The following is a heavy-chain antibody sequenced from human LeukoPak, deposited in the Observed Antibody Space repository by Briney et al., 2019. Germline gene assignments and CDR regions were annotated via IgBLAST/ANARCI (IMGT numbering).Heavy chain of an antibody. V-gene: IGHV3-43D*03. D-gene: IGHD2-15*01. CDR2: IGWDGGST. CDR3: AKLVAE. J-gene: IGHJ4*02. Sequence: GGSLRLSCAASGFTFDDSVMHWVRQAPGKGLEWLSLIGWDGGSTYYADSVKGRFTISRDNSKNTLYLQMNSLRAEDTAVYYCAKLVAEWGQGTLVTVSS. CDR1: GFTFDDSV.